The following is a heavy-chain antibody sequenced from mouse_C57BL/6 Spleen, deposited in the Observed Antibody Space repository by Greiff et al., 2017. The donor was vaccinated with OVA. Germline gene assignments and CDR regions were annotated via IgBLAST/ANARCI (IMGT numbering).Heavy chain of an antibody. CDR3: ARRTTGPWKAMDY. CDR2: LDPSDSYT. CDR1: GYTFTSYW. Sequence: QVQLQQPGAELVMPGASVKLSCKASGYTFTSYWMHWVKQRPGQGLEWIGELDPSDSYTNYNQKFKGKSTLTVDKSSSTAYMQLSSLTSEDSAVYYCARRTTGPWKAMDYWGQGTSVTVSS. J-gene: IGHJ4*01. D-gene: IGHD1-1*01. V-gene: IGHV1-69*01.